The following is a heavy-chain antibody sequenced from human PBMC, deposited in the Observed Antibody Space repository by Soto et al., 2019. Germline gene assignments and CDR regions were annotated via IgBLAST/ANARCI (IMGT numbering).Heavy chain of an antibody. CDR1: GGSISSYY. V-gene: IGHV4-4*07. Sequence: SETLSLTCTVSGGSISSYYWSWIRQPAGKGLEWIGRIYTSGSTNYNPSLKSRVTMSVDTSKNQFSLKLSSVTAADTAVYYCARVRISSSDYYYYGMDVWGQGTTVTVSS. J-gene: IGHJ6*02. CDR3: ARVRISSSDYYYYGMDV. CDR2: IYTSGST. D-gene: IGHD6-6*01.